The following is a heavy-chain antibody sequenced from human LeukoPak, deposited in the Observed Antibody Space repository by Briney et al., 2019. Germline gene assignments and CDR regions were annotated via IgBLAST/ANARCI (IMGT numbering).Heavy chain of an antibody. CDR2: ISGSGGSA. V-gene: IGHV3-23*01. CDR1: GFTFSSYA. Sequence: GGSLRLSCAASGFTFSSYAMSWVRQAPGKGLEWVSAISGSGGSAYYADSVKGRFTISRDNSKNTLYLQMNSLRAEDTAVYYCAKVWIFGVVEEWGQGTLVTVSS. CDR3: AKVWIFGVVEE. J-gene: IGHJ4*02. D-gene: IGHD3-3*01.